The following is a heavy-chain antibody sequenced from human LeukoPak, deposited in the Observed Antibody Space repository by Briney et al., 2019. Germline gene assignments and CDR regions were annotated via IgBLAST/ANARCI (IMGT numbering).Heavy chain of an antibody. CDR1: GFTFSSYA. J-gene: IGHJ6*02. Sequence: GGSLRLSCAASGFTFSSYAMHWVRQAPGKGLEWVAVISYDGSNKYYADSVKGRFTISRDNSKNTLYLQMNSLRAEDTAVYYCARTYYYDSSGYYYAPYYYYYGMDVWGQGTTVTVSS. D-gene: IGHD3-22*01. V-gene: IGHV3-30-3*01. CDR2: ISYDGSNK. CDR3: ARTYYYDSSGYYYAPYYYYYGMDV.